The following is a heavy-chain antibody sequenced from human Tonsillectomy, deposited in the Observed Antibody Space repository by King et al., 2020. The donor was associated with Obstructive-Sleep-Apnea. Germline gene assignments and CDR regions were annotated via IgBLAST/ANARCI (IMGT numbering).Heavy chain of an antibody. CDR2: IDPSDSYT. J-gene: IGHJ4*02. Sequence: VQLVESGAEVKRPGESLRISCKGSGYSFTSYWINWVRQMPGKGLEWMGRIDPSDSYTNYSPSFQGHVTISADKSISTAYLQWSSLESSDTSMYYCARRGSSGWLDFDYGGQGTLVTVSS. CDR3: ARRGSSGWLDFDY. CDR1: GYSFTSYW. V-gene: IGHV5-10-1*01. D-gene: IGHD6-19*01.